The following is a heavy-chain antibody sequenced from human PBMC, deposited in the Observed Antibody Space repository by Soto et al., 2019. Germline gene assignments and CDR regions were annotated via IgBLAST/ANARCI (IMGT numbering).Heavy chain of an antibody. D-gene: IGHD2-21*01. Sequence: QVQLVQSGAEVKKPGASVKVSCKASGYTFTSYGISWVRQAPGQGLEWMGWISVYNGNTNYAQKLQGRVTMTTDTTTNKPYMEQRSLRSDDTALYYCVREIGHWGQGTLVTGSS. CDR2: ISVYNGNT. CDR3: VREIGH. J-gene: IGHJ4*02. V-gene: IGHV1-18*01. CDR1: GYTFTSYG.